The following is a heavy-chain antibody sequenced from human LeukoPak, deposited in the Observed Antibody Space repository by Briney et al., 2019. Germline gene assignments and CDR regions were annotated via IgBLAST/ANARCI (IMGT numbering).Heavy chain of an antibody. J-gene: IGHJ3*02. D-gene: IGHD3-22*01. V-gene: IGHV3-21*01. Sequence: GGSLRLSCAASGFTFSSYSMNWVRQAPGKGLEWVSSISSSSSYIYYADSVKGRFTISRDNAKNSLYLQMNSLRAEDTAVYYCARDRAYYYDSSGYFHAFDIWGQGTMVTVSS. CDR1: GFTFSSYS. CDR2: ISSSSSYI. CDR3: ARDRAYYYDSSGYFHAFDI.